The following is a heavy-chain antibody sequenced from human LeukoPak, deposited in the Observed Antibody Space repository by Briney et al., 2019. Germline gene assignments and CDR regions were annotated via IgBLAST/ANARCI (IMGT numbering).Heavy chain of an antibody. CDR3: TRDFDFSSAI. Sequence: GGSLRLSCVASGFSFTGLWMHWVRQAPGKGLVWVSRISPDGSTTGHADSVKGRFTTSRDNAKNTLFLQMNSLRAEDTAVYYCTRDFDFSSAIWGQGTLVTVSS. D-gene: IGHD3-3*01. CDR1: GFSFTGLW. CDR2: ISPDGSTT. V-gene: IGHV3-74*01. J-gene: IGHJ4*02.